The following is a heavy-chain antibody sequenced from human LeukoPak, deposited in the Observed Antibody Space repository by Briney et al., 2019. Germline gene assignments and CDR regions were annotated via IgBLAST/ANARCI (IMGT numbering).Heavy chain of an antibody. V-gene: IGHV3-74*01. Sequence: PGGSLRLSCAASGFTFSSYWMHWVRQAPGKGLEWVSRINGDESSPSYADSVKGRFTISRDNSKNTLYLQMNSLRAEDTAVYYCAKAQIEMATIPYFDYWGQGTLVTVSS. D-gene: IGHD5-24*01. J-gene: IGHJ4*02. CDR1: GFTFSSYW. CDR3: AKAQIEMATIPYFDY. CDR2: INGDESSP.